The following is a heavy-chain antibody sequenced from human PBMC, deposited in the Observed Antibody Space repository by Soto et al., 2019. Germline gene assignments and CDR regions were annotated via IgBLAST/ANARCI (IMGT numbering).Heavy chain of an antibody. J-gene: IGHJ6*02. CDR1: GYTFSGYY. Sequence: VKVSCKASGYTFSGYYMHWVRQAPGQGLEWMGWINPNSGGTNYAQRFQGRVTMTRDTSISTAYMELSRLRSDDTAVYYCARDRGSGWYLTYYYYGMDVWGQGTTVTV. D-gene: IGHD6-19*01. CDR3: ARDRGSGWYLTYYYYGMDV. CDR2: INPNSGGT. V-gene: IGHV1-2*02.